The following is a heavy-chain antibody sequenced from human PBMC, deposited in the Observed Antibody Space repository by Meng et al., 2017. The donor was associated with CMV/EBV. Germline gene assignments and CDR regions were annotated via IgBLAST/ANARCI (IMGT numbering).Heavy chain of an antibody. CDR1: GFTFSSYW. J-gene: IGHJ4*02. CDR3: ARERTYLRGYSGYDFRYFDY. D-gene: IGHD5-12*01. Sequence: GGSLRLSCAASGFTFSSYWMSWVRQAPGKRLEWVANIKQDGSEKYYVDSVKGRFTISRDNAKNSLYLQMNSLRAEDTAVYYCARERTYLRGYSGYDFRYFDYWGQGTLVTVSS. V-gene: IGHV3-7*01. CDR2: IKQDGSEK.